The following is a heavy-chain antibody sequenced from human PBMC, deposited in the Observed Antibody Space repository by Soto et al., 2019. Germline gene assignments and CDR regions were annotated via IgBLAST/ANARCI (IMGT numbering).Heavy chain of an antibody. CDR1: GDTFINYA. D-gene: IGHD5-18*01. V-gene: IGHV1-69*12. J-gene: IGHJ6*02. CDR2: IIPIFGTA. CDR3: GSGGGYSYGYGLAV. Sequence: QVQLVQSGAEVTKPGSSVKVSCTASGDTFINYAISWVRQAPGQGLEWMGGIIPIFGTANYAQKFQGRVTMSEAEAQRTAYMEVCSLRSEERAAYCCGSGGGYSYGYGLAVWGQGPRVPVSS.